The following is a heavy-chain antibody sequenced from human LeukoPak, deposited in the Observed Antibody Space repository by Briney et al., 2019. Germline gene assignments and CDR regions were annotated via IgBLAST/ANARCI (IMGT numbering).Heavy chain of an antibody. CDR1: GFTFSSYA. CDR3: AGYYDSSGYPSFDY. D-gene: IGHD3-22*01. Sequence: GGPLRLSCAASGFTFSSYAMSWVRQAPGKGLEWVSAISGSGGSTYYADSVKGRFTISRDNSKNTLYLQMNSLRAEDTAVYYCAGYYDSSGYPSFDYWGQGTLVTVSS. CDR2: ISGSGGST. V-gene: IGHV3-23*01. J-gene: IGHJ4*02.